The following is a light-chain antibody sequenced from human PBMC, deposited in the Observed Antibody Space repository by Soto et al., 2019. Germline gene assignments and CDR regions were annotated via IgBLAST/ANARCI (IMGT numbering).Light chain of an antibody. V-gene: IGLV2-23*01. CDR2: EGS. CDR3: CSYAGSGTFV. CDR1: SSDIGTYNL. Sequence: SAPTHPASVSWSPGRSITISCTGTSSDIGTYNLVSWYQQHPGKAPKVMIYEGSERPSGISNRFSASKSGNTASLTISGLQAEDEADYYCCSYAGSGTFVFGAGTKVTVL. J-gene: IGLJ1*01.